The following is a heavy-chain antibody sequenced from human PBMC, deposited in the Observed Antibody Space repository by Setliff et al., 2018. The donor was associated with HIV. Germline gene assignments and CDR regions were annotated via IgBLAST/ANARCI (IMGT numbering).Heavy chain of an antibody. Sequence: GPPVKVSCKASGFTFTDFYFHWVQQAPGKGLEWVGRVDPEDNNPTYAEKFRDRVTISADTSTNTAYLELRSLRSEDTAVYYCETDDYYGSGTHWRGVPWGQGTLVTVSS. J-gene: IGHJ5*02. CDR3: ETDDYYGSGTHWRGVP. CDR2: VDPEDNNP. D-gene: IGHD3-10*01. V-gene: IGHV1-69-2*01. CDR1: GFTFTDFY.